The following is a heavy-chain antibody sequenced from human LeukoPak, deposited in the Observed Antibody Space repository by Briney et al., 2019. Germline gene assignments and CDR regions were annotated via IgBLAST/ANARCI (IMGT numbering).Heavy chain of an antibody. J-gene: IGHJ6*02. V-gene: IGHV1-18*01. Sequence: ASVKVSCKASGYTFTSYGISWVRQAPGQGLEWMGWISAYNGNTNYAQKLQGTVTMTTDTSTSTAYMELRSLRSDDTAVYYCARTQYCSSTSCYLGYYYYGMDVWGQGTTVTVSS. CDR2: ISAYNGNT. CDR3: ARTQYCSSTSCYLGYYYYGMDV. CDR1: GYTFTSYG. D-gene: IGHD2-2*01.